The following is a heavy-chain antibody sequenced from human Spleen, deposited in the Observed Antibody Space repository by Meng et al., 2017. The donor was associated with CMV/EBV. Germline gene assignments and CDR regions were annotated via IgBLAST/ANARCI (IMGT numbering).Heavy chain of an antibody. Sequence: SCFTFSDYYMAWIRQAPGKRLEGVAFISSSSTYIYYADSVKGRFTISRDNANNSLYLQMNSLRAEDTAVYYCARGPSITILGVHDYWGQGTLVTVSS. D-gene: IGHD3-3*01. CDR3: ARGPSITILGVHDY. CDR1: CFTFSDYY. V-gene: IGHV3-11*06. J-gene: IGHJ4*02. CDR2: ISSSSTYI.